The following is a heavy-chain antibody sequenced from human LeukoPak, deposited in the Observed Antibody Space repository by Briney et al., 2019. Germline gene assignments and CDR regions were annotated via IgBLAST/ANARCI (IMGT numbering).Heavy chain of an antibody. D-gene: IGHD5-24*01. Sequence: SGTLSLTCAVSGGSISSSNWWSWVRQPPGKGLEWIGEIYHSGSTNYNPSLKSRVTISVDTSKNQFSLKLRSVTAADTAVYYCARERDGYLFDYWGQGTLVTVSS. CDR3: ARERDGYLFDY. J-gene: IGHJ4*02. CDR1: GGSISSSNW. V-gene: IGHV4-4*02. CDR2: IYHSGST.